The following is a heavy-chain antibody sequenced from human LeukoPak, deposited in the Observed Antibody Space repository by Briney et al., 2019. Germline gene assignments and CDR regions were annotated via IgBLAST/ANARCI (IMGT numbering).Heavy chain of an antibody. CDR1: GASISSYY. D-gene: IGHD3-10*01. V-gene: IGHV4-59*01. CDR2: ISDIGF. CDR3: ARDFMVRGDQVNYYYYYMDV. J-gene: IGHJ6*03. Sequence: SETLSLTCNVSGASISSYYWTWIRQPPGKGLEWIASISDIGFNYNPSLRSRVTTSLDTSKNQFSLNLRSVTAADTAVYYCARDFMVRGDQVNYYYYYMDVWGTGATITVSS.